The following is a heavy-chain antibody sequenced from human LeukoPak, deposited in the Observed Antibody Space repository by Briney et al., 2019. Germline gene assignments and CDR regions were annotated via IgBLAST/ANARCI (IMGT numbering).Heavy chain of an antibody. D-gene: IGHD1/OR15-1a*01. CDR2: ISGGANT. V-gene: IGHV3-23*01. CDR1: GFTFSSHA. CDR3: AXXXXXXXRTXXXXXXS. J-gene: IGHJ4*02. Sequence: GSLRLSCAASGFTFSSHAMSWVRQAPGKGLEWVSAISGGANTYYAGSVKGRFTVSRDNSKNTLYLQMNSLRAEHTAVYYFAXXXXXXXRTXXXXXXSWGQGTLVTVSS.